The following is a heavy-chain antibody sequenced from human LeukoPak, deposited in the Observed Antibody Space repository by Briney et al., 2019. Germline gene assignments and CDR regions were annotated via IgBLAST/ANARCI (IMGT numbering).Heavy chain of an antibody. J-gene: IGHJ6*02. CDR1: GFTFSSYA. CDR2: ISYDGSNK. V-gene: IGHV3-30-3*01. CDR3: ARGPYGMDV. Sequence: GGSLRLSCAASGFTFSSYAMSWVRQAPGKGLEWVAVISYDGSNKYYADSVKGRFTISRDNSKNTLYLQMNSLRAEDTAVYYCARGPYGMDVWGQGTTVAVSS.